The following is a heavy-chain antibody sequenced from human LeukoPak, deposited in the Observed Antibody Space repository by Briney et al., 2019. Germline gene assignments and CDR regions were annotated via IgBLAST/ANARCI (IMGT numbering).Heavy chain of an antibody. D-gene: IGHD2-15*01. CDR3: AKTYCSGGSCYWYFDL. V-gene: IGHV3-23*01. J-gene: IGHJ2*01. Sequence: PGGSLRLSCAASGFTVSSNYMSWVRQAPGKGLEWVSAISGSGGSTYYADSVKGRFTISRDNSKNTLYLQMNSLRAEDTAVYYCAKTYCSGGSCYWYFDLWGRGTLVTVSS. CDR2: ISGSGGST. CDR1: GFTVSSNY.